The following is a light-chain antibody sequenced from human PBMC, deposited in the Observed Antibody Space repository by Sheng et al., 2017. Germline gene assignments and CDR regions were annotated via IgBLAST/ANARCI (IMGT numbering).Light chain of an antibody. CDR2: AAS. Sequence: DIQMTQSPSSLSASVGDRVTITCRASQGIRNSLAWYQHKPGKAPELLVYAASTLERGVPSRFSGSGSGTDYTLTISSLQPEDFATYYCQQYYSTLFTFGPGTKVDIK. V-gene: IGKV1-NL1*01. CDR1: QGIRNS. J-gene: IGKJ3*01. CDR3: QQYYSTLFT.